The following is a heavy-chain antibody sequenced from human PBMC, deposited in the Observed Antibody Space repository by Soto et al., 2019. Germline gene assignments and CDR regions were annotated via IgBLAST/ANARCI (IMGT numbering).Heavy chain of an antibody. J-gene: IGHJ4*02. D-gene: IGHD3-22*01. Sequence: GASVKVSCKASGGTFSSYAISWVRQAPGQGLEWMGGIIPIFGTANYAQKFQGRVTITADESTSTAYMELSSLRSEDTAVYYCARLALDYYDSSGSPTPNFDYWGQGTLVTVSS. CDR3: ARLALDYYDSSGSPTPNFDY. CDR1: GGTFSSYA. V-gene: IGHV1-69*13. CDR2: IIPIFGTA.